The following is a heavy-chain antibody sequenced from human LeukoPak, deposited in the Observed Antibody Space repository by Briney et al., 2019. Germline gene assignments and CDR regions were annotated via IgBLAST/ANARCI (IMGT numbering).Heavy chain of an antibody. J-gene: IGHJ6*02. CDR1: GGSISSYY. V-gene: IGHV4-59*01. D-gene: IGHD4-11*01. CDR2: IYYSGST. CDR3: ARTDYSNYYYGMDV. Sequence: PSETLSLTCTVSGGSISSYYWSWIRQPPGKGLEWIGYIYYSGSTNYNPSLKSRVTISVDTSKNQSSLKLSSVTAADTAVYYCARTDYSNYYYGMDVWGQGTTVTVSS.